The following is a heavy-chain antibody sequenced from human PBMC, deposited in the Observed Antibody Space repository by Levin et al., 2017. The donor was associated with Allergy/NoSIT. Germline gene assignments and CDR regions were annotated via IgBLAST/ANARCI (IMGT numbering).Heavy chain of an antibody. V-gene: IGHV1-18*01. J-gene: IGHJ4*02. CDR2: ISVYNGNT. Sequence: ASVKVSCKASGYTFTSYGISWVRQAPGQGLEWMGWISVYNGNTYYAQNVQGRVTMTTDTSTGTADMELRSLRFDDTAVYYCARAPLEGDRVRRVDFWGQGTLVTVSS. CDR1: GYTFTSYG. CDR3: ARAPLEGDRVRRVDF. D-gene: IGHD3-16*01.